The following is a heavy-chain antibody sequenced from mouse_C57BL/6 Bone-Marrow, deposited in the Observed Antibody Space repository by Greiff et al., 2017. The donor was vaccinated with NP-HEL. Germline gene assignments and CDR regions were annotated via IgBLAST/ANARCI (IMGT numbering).Heavy chain of an antibody. CDR1: GFSLSTSGMG. J-gene: IGHJ1*03. D-gene: IGHD2-3*01. CDR2: IYWDDDK. Sequence: QVTLKESGPGILQSSQTLSLTCSFSGFSLSTSGMGVSWIRQPSGKGLEWLAHIYWDDDKRYNPSLKSRLTISKDTSRNQVFLNITSVDTADTATYYCARKGIYDGYYDWYFDVWGTGTTVTVSS. CDR3: ARKGIYDGYYDWYFDV. V-gene: IGHV8-12*01.